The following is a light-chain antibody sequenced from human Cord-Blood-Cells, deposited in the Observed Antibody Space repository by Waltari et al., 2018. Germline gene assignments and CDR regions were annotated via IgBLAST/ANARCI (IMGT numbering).Light chain of an antibody. V-gene: IGKV1-5*01. CDR1: QSISSW. CDR3: QQYNSYSLT. J-gene: IGKJ4*01. CDR2: DAS. Sequence: IQLTQSPSTLSASVGDRVTITCRASQSISSWLAWYQQKPGKAPKLLIYDASSLESGVPSRFSGSGSGTEFTLTISSLQPDDFATYYCQQYNSYSLTFGGVTKVEIK.